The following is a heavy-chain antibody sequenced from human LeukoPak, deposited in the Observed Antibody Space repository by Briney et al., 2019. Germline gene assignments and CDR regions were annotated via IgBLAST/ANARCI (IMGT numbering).Heavy chain of an antibody. CDR2: INQDGSEK. CDR3: AREGYGDYHI. J-gene: IGHJ3*02. D-gene: IGHD4-17*01. V-gene: IGHV3-7*01. CDR1: GLPFSNHW. Sequence: GGSLRLSCAVSGLPFSNHWMTWVRQAPGKGLERVANINQDGSEKYYVDSVKGRFSISRDNAKSSLYLQTNSLRVEDTAMYFCAREGYGDYHIWGQGTIVTVSS.